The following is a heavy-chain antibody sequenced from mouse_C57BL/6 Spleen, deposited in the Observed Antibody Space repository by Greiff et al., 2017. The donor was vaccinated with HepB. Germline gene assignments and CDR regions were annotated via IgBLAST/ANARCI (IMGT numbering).Heavy chain of an antibody. CDR1: GYTFTSYW. CDR2: IHPNSGST. D-gene: IGHD1-1*01. J-gene: IGHJ1*03. CDR3: ARSFITTVVADWYFDV. Sequence: QVQLQQPGAELVKPGASVKLSCKASGYTFTSYWMHWVKQRPGQGLEWIGMIHPNSGSTNYNEKFKSKATLTVDKSSSTAYMQLSSLTSEDSAVYYCARSFITTVVADWYFDVWGTRTTVTVSS. V-gene: IGHV1-64*01.